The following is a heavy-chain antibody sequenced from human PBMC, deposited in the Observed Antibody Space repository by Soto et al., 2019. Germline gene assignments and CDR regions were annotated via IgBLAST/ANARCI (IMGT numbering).Heavy chain of an antibody. CDR3: VRVDPRGVAVVRDY. CDR1: GNTFASHG. CDR2: ISGFNGQT. J-gene: IGHJ4*02. V-gene: IGHV1-18*01. D-gene: IGHD3-10*01. Sequence: QVQLVQSGPEVKKPGASVKVSCKASGNTFASHGFSWVRQAPGQELEWMGWISGFNGQTNYALKFQGRVTLTTDTSTSTAYMELRSLRSDDTAVYFCVRVDPRGVAVVRDYWGQRTLVTVSS.